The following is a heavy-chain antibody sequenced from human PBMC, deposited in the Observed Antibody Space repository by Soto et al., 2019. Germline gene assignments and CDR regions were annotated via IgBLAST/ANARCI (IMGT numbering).Heavy chain of an antibody. D-gene: IGHD1-26*01. CDR1: GYTFTSYG. V-gene: IGHV1-18*01. CDR2: ISAYNGNT. Sequence: GASVKVSCKASGYTFTSYGISWVRQAPGQGLEWMGWISAYNGNTNYAQKLQGRVTMTTDTSTSTAYMELRSLRSDDTAVYYCARDSQWELNMPRSRYYGMDVWGQGTTVTVSS. CDR3: ARDSQWELNMPRSRYYGMDV. J-gene: IGHJ6*02.